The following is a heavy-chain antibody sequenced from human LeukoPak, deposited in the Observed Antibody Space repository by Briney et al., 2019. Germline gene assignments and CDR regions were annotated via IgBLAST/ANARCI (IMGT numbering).Heavy chain of an antibody. V-gene: IGHV3-30*18. CDR3: AKPWSVFDWLLDFDY. J-gene: IGHJ4*02. CDR2: ISYDGSNK. Sequence: PGGSLRLSCAASGFTFSSYGMHWVRQAPGKGLEWVAVISYDGSNKYYADSVKGRFTISRDNSKNTLYLQMNSLRAEDTAVYYCAKPWSVFDWLLDFDYWGQGTLVTVSS. CDR1: GFTFSSYG. D-gene: IGHD3-9*01.